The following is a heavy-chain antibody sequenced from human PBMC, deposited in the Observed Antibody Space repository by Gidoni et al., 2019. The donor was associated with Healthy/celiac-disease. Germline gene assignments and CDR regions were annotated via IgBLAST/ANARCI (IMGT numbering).Heavy chain of an antibody. D-gene: IGHD5-12*01. CDR3: ARRAVGDGYQRIDY. J-gene: IGHJ4*02. CDR2: IYYGGST. CDR1: GCSIRSSSYY. Sequence: QLQLQEACPGLVKPSETLSLTCTVSGCSIRSSSYYGGWIRQRPGKGLEWIGSIYYGGSTYYNPSLKSRVTISVDTSKNQFSLKLSSVTAADTAVYYCARRAVGDGYQRIDYWGQGTLVTVSS. V-gene: IGHV4-39*01.